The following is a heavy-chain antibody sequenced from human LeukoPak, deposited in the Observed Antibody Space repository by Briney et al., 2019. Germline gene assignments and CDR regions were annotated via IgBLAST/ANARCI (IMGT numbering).Heavy chain of an antibody. J-gene: IGHJ3*02. Sequence: SETLSLTCTVSGGSISSYYWSWIRQPPGKGLEWIGYIFYSGSTNYNPSLKSRVTISVDTSKNQFSLKLSSVTAADTAVYYCAGRWKRIKSYYYDSSGHPTYAFDIWGQGTMVTVSS. CDR1: GGSISSYY. CDR2: IFYSGST. CDR3: AGRWKRIKSYYYDSSGHPTYAFDI. D-gene: IGHD3-22*01. V-gene: IGHV4-59*01.